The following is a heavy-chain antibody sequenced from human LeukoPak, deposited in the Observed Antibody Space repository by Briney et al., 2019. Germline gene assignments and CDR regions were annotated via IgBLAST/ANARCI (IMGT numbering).Heavy chain of an antibody. CDR3: AKDFGRSAYDRPFDY. V-gene: IGHV3-9*01. D-gene: IGHD5-12*01. Sequence: GGSLRLSCAGSGFIFNNYAMHWVRQPPGKGLEWVSGISWNSGTIDYADSVKGRFTISRDDAKNSLYLQMNSLRAEDTALYYCAKDFGRSAYDRPFDYWGQGTLVTVSS. CDR2: ISWNSGTI. J-gene: IGHJ4*02. CDR1: GFIFNNYA.